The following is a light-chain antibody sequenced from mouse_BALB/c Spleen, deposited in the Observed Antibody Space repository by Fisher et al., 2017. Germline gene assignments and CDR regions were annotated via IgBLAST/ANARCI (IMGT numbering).Light chain of an antibody. CDR3: QQYHSYPLT. Sequence: IVMTQTTAIMSASPGEKVTMTCSASSSVSYMHWYQQKSGTSPKRWIYDTSKLASGVPARFSGSGSGTSYSLTISSVKAEDAATYYCQQYHSYPLTFGAGTKLELK. J-gene: IGKJ5*01. V-gene: IGKV4-59*01. CDR2: DTS. CDR1: SSVSY.